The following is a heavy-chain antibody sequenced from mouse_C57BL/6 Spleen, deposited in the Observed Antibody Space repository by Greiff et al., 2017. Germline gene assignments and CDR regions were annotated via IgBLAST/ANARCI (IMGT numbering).Heavy chain of an antibody. D-gene: IGHD2-4*01. V-gene: IGHV5-12*01. CDR2: ISNGGGST. CDR3: ARHCGYYYYDGLYAMDY. Sequence: EVQRVESGGGLVQPGGSLKLSCAASGFTFSDYYMYWVRQTPEKRLEWVAYISNGGGSTYYPDTVKGRFTISREHAKITLYLQMSRLKSEDTAMYYCARHCGYYYYDGLYAMDYWGQGTSVTVSS. CDR1: GFTFSDYY. J-gene: IGHJ4*01.